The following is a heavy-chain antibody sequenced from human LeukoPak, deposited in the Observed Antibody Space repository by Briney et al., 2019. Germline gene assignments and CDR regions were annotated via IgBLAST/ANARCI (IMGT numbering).Heavy chain of an antibody. D-gene: IGHD6-19*01. CDR1: GFTVSSNY. CDR3: AREGSSGWGPFDY. CDR2: IYSGGST. J-gene: IGHJ4*02. V-gene: IGHV3-53*01. Sequence: GGSLRLSCAAFGFTVSSNYMSWACQAPGKGLEWVSVIYSGGSTYYADSVKGRFTISRDNSKNTLYLQMNSLRAEDTAVYYCAREGSSGWGPFDYWGQGTLVTVSS.